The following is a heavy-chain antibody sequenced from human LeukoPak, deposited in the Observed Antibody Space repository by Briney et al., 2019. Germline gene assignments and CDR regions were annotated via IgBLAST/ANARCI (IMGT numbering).Heavy chain of an antibody. CDR3: ARAGNYGVNGNAFDI. CDR2: IGTAGDT. CDR1: GFTFSSYD. J-gene: IGHJ3*02. Sequence: GGSLRLSCAASGFTFSSYDMHWVRQATGKGLEWVSAIGTAGDTYYSGSVKGRFTISRENAKNSLYLQMNSLRAGDTAVYYCARAGNYGVNGNAFDIWGQGTMVTVSS. V-gene: IGHV3-13*04. D-gene: IGHD4-17*01.